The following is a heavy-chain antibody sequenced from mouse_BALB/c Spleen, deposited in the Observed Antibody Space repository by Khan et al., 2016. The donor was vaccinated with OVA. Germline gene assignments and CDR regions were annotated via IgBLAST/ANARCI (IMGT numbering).Heavy chain of an antibody. V-gene: IGHV5-9-1*01. CDR3: ASPNDYDYAMDY. Sequence: EVKLVESGGGLVKPGGSLKLSCAASGFTFSSYAMSWVRQTPEKRLEWVATISSGGSYTYYPDSVKGRFTISRDNAKNTLYLQMSSLRSEDTAMYYCASPNDYDYAMDYWCQGTSVAVSS. CDR2: ISSGGSYT. J-gene: IGHJ4*01. D-gene: IGHD2-4*01. CDR1: GFTFSSYA.